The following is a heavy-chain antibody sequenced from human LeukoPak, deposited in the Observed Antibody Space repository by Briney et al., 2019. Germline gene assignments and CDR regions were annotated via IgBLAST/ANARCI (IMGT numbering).Heavy chain of an antibody. CDR1: GYTFTRHA. CDR2: INTTTGNP. J-gene: IGHJ6*03. D-gene: IGHD1-26*01. V-gene: IGHV7-4-1*02. CDR3: ARLGWEGLYMDV. Sequence: ASVKVSCKASGYTFTRHAMKWVRQAPGQGLEWMGWINTTTGNPTYAQGFTGRFVLSLDTSVRTAYLRISSLKAEDTALYYCARLGWEGLYMDVWGKGTTVTVS.